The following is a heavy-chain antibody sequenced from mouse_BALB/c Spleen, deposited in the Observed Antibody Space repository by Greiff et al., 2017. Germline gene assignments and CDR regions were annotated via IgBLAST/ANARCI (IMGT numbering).Heavy chain of an antibody. CDR2: IPYSGST. Sequence: VQLQQSGPDLVKPSQSLSLTCTVTGYSITSGYSWHVIRKFPGNQLEWIGFIPYSGSTNYNPSLKSRSSITRDTSKNQFYLQLNSVTTEDTATYYCARQAMISPFAYWGQGTLVTVSA. CDR1: GYSITSGYS. V-gene: IGHV3-1*02. J-gene: IGHJ3*01. D-gene: IGHD2-4*01. CDR3: ARQAMISPFAY.